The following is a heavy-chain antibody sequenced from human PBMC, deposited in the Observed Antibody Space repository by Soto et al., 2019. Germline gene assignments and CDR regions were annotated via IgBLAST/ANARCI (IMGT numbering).Heavy chain of an antibody. CDR2: IKTDGSYT. V-gene: IGHV3-74*01. CDR3: ARPRSKSSSGFDL. J-gene: IGHJ3*01. CDR1: GFTFRNHW. Sequence: EDQLVESGGGLVQPGGSLRLSCAASGFTFRNHWMLWVRQAPGQGPEGVSRIKTDGSYTDYADSVKGRFTISRDNAGNTLYLQMNSLTVEDTAMYYCARPRSKSSSGFDLWGQGTMVTVSS. D-gene: IGHD6-6*01.